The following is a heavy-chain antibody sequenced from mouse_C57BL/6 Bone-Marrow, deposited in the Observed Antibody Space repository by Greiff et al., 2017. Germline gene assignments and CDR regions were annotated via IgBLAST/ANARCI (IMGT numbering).Heavy chain of an antibody. CDR1: GYTFTSYW. CDR3: AGGVAY. V-gene: IGHV1-64*01. J-gene: IGHJ3*01. Sequence: VQLQQPGAELVKPGASVKLSCKASGYTFTSYWMHWVKQRPGQGLEWIGMIHPNSGSTNYNEKFKSKATLTVDKSSSTAYMQLRSLTSEDSAVYYGAGGVAYWGQGTLVTVAA. CDR2: IHPNSGST.